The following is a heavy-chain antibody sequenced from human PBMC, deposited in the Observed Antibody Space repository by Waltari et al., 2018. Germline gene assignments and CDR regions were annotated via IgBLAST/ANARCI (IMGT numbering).Heavy chain of an antibody. J-gene: IGHJ4*02. CDR2: IYYSGST. D-gene: IGHD4-17*01. V-gene: IGHV4-30-4*08. CDR3: ARGHDYGQNKAIDY. Sequence: QVQLQESGPGLVKPSQTLSLTCTVPGGPISSGDYYWSWIRRPPGKGLEWIGYIYYSGSTYYNPSLKSRVTISVDTSKNQFSLKLSSVTAADTAVYYCARGHDYGQNKAIDYWGQGTLVTVSS. CDR1: GGPISSGDYY.